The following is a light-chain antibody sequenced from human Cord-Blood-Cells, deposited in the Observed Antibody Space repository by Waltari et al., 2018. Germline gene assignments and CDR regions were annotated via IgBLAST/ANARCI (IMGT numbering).Light chain of an antibody. Sequence: SYELTQPPSVSVSPGQTASITCSGDKLGDKYACWYQQKPGQSPVLVIYQDSKRPSGIPERFSGSNSGNTATLTISGTQAMDEADYYGQAWDSSTAYRVFGGGTKLTVL. V-gene: IGLV3-1*01. J-gene: IGLJ3*02. CDR3: QAWDSSTAYRV. CDR2: QDS. CDR1: KLGDKY.